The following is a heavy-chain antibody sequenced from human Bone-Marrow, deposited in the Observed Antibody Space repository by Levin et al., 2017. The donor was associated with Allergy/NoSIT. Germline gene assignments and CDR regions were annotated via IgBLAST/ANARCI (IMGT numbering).Heavy chain of an antibody. J-gene: IGHJ4*02. CDR3: TTGFSDYDWYY. Sequence: GESLKISCAASGLAFSNAWMNWVRQAPGKGLEWIGRIKTKTDGEITDYAAPVKGRFTISRDDSKNTLYLQMNSLKTDDTALYYCTTGFSDYDWYYWGQGTLVTVSS. CDR1: GLAFSNAW. V-gene: IGHV3-15*01. CDR2: IKTKTDGEIT. D-gene: IGHD5-12*01.